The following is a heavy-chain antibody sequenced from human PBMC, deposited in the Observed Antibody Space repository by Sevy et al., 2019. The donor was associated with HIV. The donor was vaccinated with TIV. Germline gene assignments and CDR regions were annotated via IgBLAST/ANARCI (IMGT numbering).Heavy chain of an antibody. CDR2: ISTGRSTI. CDR1: GFTFISYS. CDR3: AREGGYSDQGMDV. Sequence: GGSLRLSCGASGFTFISYSFNWVRQAPGKGLEWLSYISTGRSTIYYADSVKGRFTISRDNAKKSLYLQMNSLRVEDTAVYYCAREGGYSDQGMDVWGQGTTVTVSS. V-gene: IGHV3-48*01. J-gene: IGHJ6*02. D-gene: IGHD5-18*01.